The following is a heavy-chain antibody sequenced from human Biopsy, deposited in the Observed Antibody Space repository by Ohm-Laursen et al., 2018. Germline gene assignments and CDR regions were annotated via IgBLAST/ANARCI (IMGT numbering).Heavy chain of an antibody. CDR3: ARHDRSGYWGLDY. Sequence: SETLSLTCSVSGGSLNNHYWSWIRQSPGKGLEWLAYIYSSGRTNYNPSLKSRIIVSVAKSKNQPSLKVTSVTATDTAMYYCARHDRSGYWGLDYWGQGILVTVSS. CDR1: GGSLNNHY. J-gene: IGHJ4*02. CDR2: IYSSGRT. D-gene: IGHD3-22*01. V-gene: IGHV4-4*08.